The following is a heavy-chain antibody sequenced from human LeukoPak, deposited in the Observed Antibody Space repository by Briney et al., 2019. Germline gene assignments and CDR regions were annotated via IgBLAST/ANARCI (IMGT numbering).Heavy chain of an antibody. CDR3: ARQYNWNDHNWFDP. CDR2: MNPNSGNT. J-gene: IGHJ5*02. Sequence: ASVKVSCKASGYTFTSYDINWVRQATGQGLEWMGWMNPNSGNTSYAQKFQGRVAMTRNTSISTAYMELSSLRSEDTAVYYCARQYNWNDHNWFDPWGQGTLVSVSS. D-gene: IGHD1-20*01. CDR1: GYTFTSYD. V-gene: IGHV1-8*01.